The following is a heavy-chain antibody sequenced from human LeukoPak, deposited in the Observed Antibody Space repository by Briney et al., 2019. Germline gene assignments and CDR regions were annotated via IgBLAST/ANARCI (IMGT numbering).Heavy chain of an antibody. CDR1: GDSITSGGYY. CDR3: AKNPTISGREDAFDV. J-gene: IGHJ3*01. Sequence: ASETLSLTCTVSGDSITSGGYYWSWIRQPPGKGLEWIGYIYHSGNTFYNPSLKSRITISIDRSKNQFSLKLISVTAADTAIYYCAKNPTISGREDAFDVWGQGTMVTVSS. V-gene: IGHV4-30-2*01. D-gene: IGHD1-26*01. CDR2: IYHSGNT.